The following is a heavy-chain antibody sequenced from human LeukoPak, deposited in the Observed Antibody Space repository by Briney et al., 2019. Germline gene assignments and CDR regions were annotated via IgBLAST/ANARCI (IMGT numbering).Heavy chain of an antibody. CDR3: AKDRGLAYCGGDCYQGAFDI. CDR2: IHSGGSA. Sequence: GGSLRLSCAASGITVSSNYMSWVRQAPAKGLEWVSVIHSGGSAYYADSVKGRFTISRDSSKNTLYLQMNSLRAEDTAVYYCAKDRGLAYCGGDCYQGAFDIWGQGTMVTVSS. D-gene: IGHD2-21*02. J-gene: IGHJ3*02. V-gene: IGHV3-53*01. CDR1: GITVSSNY.